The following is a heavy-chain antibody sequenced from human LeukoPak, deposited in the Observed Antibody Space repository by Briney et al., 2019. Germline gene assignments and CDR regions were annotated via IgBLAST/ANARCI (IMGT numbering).Heavy chain of an antibody. J-gene: IGHJ4*02. D-gene: IGHD3-3*01. CDR1: GFTFRTYA. CDR2: ISGSGGST. CDR3: AKVRHYDFWSGYSLPRGYFDY. Sequence: GGSLRLSCAASGFTFRTYAMSWVRQAPGKGLEWVSAISGSGGSTYYADSVKGRFTISRDNSKNTLYLQMNSLRAEDTAVYCCAKVRHYDFWSGYSLPRGYFDYWGQGTLVTVSS. V-gene: IGHV3-23*01.